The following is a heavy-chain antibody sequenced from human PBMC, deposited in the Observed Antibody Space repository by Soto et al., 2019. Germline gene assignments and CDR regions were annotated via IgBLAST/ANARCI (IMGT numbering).Heavy chain of an antibody. V-gene: IGHV3-30-3*01. J-gene: IGHJ4*02. D-gene: IGHD3-10*01. CDR1: GFTFRSYA. CDR2: ISYDGSTK. CDR3: ARDGRTGTTLPHGGLDQ. Sequence: QVHLMESGGGVVQPGGSLRLSCAASGFTFRSYAIHWVRQAPGKGLEWVAIISYDGSTKFYTDSVKGRFTISRDNSNNNLYLQMNRLRSEDTAIYYCARDGRTGTTLPHGGLDQWGQGTLVTVSS.